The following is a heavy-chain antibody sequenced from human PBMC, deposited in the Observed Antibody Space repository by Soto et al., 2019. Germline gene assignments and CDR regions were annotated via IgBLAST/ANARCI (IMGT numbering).Heavy chain of an antibody. CDR3: ARGYTGYCSGGTCYWFEP. D-gene: IGHD2-15*01. J-gene: IGHJ5*02. V-gene: IGHV3-21*01. Sequence: GGSLRLSCAASGFSFSSYSMNWVRQAPGKGLEWVSSISSSASHVNYADSVKGRFTISRDNAKKSLYLQMNSLRAEDTAVYYCARGYTGYCSGGTCYWFEPWGQGTLVTVS. CDR2: ISSSASHV. CDR1: GFSFSSYS.